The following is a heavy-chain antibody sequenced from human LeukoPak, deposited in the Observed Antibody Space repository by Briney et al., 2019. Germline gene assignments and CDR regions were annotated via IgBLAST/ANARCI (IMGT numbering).Heavy chain of an antibody. D-gene: IGHD6-13*01. CDR1: GFTFSSYA. V-gene: IGHV3-30*04. CDR2: IPYDGSNK. J-gene: IGHJ4*02. CDR3: VRGAYSSSWLSFDY. Sequence: GGSLRLSCAASGFTFSSYAMHWVRQAPGKGLEWVALIPYDGSNKYYADSVKGRFTVSRDNSKNTLYLQMNSLRAEDTAVYYCVRGAYSSSWLSFDYWGQGTLVTVSS.